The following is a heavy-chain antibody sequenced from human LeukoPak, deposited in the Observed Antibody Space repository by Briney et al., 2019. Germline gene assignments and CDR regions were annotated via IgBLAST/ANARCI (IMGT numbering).Heavy chain of an antibody. CDR3: ARAIGDSGWFDYYFDY. CDR2: IYYSGST. J-gene: IGHJ4*02. D-gene: IGHD6-19*01. Sequence: SETLSLTCTVSGGSISSSSYYWGWIRQPPGKGLEWIGSIYYSGSTYYNPSLKSRVTISVDTSKNQFSLKLSSVTAPDTAVYYCARAIGDSGWFDYYFDYWGQGTLVTVSS. CDR1: GGSISSSSYY. V-gene: IGHV4-39*07.